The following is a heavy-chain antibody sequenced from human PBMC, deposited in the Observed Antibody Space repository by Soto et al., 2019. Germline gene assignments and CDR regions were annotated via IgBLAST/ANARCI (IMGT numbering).Heavy chain of an antibody. CDR1: GFTFSDYY. J-gene: IGHJ5*02. Sequence: GGSLRLSCAASGFTFSDYYMSWIRQAPGKGLEWVSYISSSSSYTNYADSVKGRFTISRDNAKNSLYLQMNSLRAEDTAVYYCARDPEGGGSCFDPWGQGTLVTVSS. V-gene: IGHV3-11*06. D-gene: IGHD2-15*01. CDR3: ARDPEGGGSCFDP. CDR2: ISSSSSYT.